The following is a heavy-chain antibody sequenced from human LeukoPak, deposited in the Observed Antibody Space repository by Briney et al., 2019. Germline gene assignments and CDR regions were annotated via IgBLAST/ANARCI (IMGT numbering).Heavy chain of an antibody. Sequence: GGSLRLSCAASGFTFSSYSMNWVRRAPGKGLEWLSYIRSSGSTIYYADSVKGRFTISRDNAKNSLYLQMNSLRAEDTALYYCAKDGELLNYFDYWGQGTLVTVSS. J-gene: IGHJ4*02. D-gene: IGHD1-26*01. CDR3: AKDGELLNYFDY. V-gene: IGHV3-48*04. CDR1: GFTFSSYS. CDR2: IRSSGSTI.